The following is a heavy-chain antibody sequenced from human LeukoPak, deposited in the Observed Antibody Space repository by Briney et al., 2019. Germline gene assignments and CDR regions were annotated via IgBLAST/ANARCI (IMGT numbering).Heavy chain of an antibody. V-gene: IGHV1-46*01. Sequence: ASVKVSCKASGFAFSSHYMQWVRQAPGQGLEWMGIINPSGGSTSYAQKFQGRVTMTRDTSTSTVYMELSTLRSEDTAVYYCARGGMGIQLWPFDYWGQGTLVPVSS. CDR1: GFAFSSHY. D-gene: IGHD5-18*01. CDR3: ARGGMGIQLWPFDY. J-gene: IGHJ4*02. CDR2: INPSGGST.